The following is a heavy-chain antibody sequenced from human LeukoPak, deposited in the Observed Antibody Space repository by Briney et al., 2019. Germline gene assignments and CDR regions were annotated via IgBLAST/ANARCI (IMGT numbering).Heavy chain of an antibody. CDR3: VRDLAGSNYGDY. D-gene: IGHD4-11*01. J-gene: IGHJ4*02. CDR1: GDSISRSSQY. Sequence: KPSETLSLTCNVSGDSISRSSQYWGWIRQPPGKGLEWIGSIVHSGSSNYNPSLKSRVTMSVDTSKNQFSLKLTSVTAADTAVYYCVRDLAGSNYGDYWGQGTLVTVSS. CDR2: IVHSGSS. V-gene: IGHV4-39*07.